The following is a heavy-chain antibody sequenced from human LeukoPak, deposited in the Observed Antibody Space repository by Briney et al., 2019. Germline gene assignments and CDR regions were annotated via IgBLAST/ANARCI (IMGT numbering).Heavy chain of an antibody. V-gene: IGHV3-23*01. CDR2: ISGSGDNT. D-gene: IGHD3-22*01. CDR3: ARETYYYDSSGYSPY. CDR1: RFTFSSYA. Sequence: GGSLRLSCAASRFTFSSYAMSWVRQAPGKGLEWVSAISGSGDNTYYTDSVKGRFTISRDNSKNTLYLQMNSLRAEDTAVYYCARETYYYDSSGYSPYWGQGTLVTVSS. J-gene: IGHJ4*02.